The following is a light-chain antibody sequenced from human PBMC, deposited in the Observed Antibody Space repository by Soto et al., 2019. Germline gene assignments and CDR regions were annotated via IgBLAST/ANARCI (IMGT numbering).Light chain of an antibody. V-gene: IGKV1-5*01. J-gene: IGKJ1*01. CDR1: QSISSW. CDR2: DAS. Sequence: QVTQVPSYLSASVGDSVTITCRASQSISSWLAWYQQKLGRAPRLLIYDASSLESGVPSRFSGSGYGTEFTLTISSLQPDDFATYCCQQSYSTPPWTFGQGTKVDI. CDR3: QQSYSTPPWT.